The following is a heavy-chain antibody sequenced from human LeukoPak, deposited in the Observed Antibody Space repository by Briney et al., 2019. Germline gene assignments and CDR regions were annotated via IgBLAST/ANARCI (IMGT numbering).Heavy chain of an antibody. Sequence: SETLSLTCTVSGGSISSYYWSWIRQPPRKGLEWIGYIYYSGSTNYNPSLKSRVTISVDTSKNQFSLKLSSVTAADTAVYYCAREWGGWYPYWGQGTLVTVSS. J-gene: IGHJ4*02. CDR2: IYYSGST. CDR3: AREWGGWYPY. V-gene: IGHV4-59*01. CDR1: GGSISSYY. D-gene: IGHD6-19*01.